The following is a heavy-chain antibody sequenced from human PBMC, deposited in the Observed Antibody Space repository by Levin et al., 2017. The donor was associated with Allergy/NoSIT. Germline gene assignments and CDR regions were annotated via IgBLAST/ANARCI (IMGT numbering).Heavy chain of an antibody. Sequence: GGSLRLSCAASGFTFSSYAMHWVRQAPGKGLEWVAVISYDGSNKYYADSVKGRFTISRDNSKNTLYLQMNSLRAEDTAVYYCARLGGPFDYWGQGTLVTVSP. CDR1: GFTFSSYA. CDR2: ISYDGSNK. V-gene: IGHV3-30*04. J-gene: IGHJ4*02. D-gene: IGHD3-16*01. CDR3: ARLGGPFDY.